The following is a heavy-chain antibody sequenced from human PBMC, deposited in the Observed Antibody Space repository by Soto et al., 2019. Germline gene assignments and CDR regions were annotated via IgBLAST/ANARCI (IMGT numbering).Heavy chain of an antibody. D-gene: IGHD3-3*02. J-gene: IGHJ4*02. Sequence: SVKVSCKASGGTLSSHAISWVRQAPGQGLEWMGGTIPIFGTLNYAQKFQGRVTIIADESTSTTYMELTSLTSEDTAVYYCVRVSMHFYYFDYWGPGTLVTVSS. CDR1: GGTLSSHA. CDR2: TIPIFGTL. CDR3: VRVSMHFYYFDY. V-gene: IGHV1-69*13.